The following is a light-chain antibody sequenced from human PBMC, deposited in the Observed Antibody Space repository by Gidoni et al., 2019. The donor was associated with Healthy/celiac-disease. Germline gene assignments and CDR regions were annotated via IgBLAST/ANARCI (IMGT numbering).Light chain of an antibody. J-gene: IGKJ5*01. CDR3: KQDNNGHRIT. V-gene: IGKV3-15*01. CDR1: QSVSSN. Sequence: ELVMTQSPATLSVSPGERATLSCRASQSVSSNLAWYQQKPGQAPRLLIYGASTRATGIPARFRGSGSGKEFTITIRSLQSEDFAVYDCKQDNNGHRITFGQGTRLEIK. CDR2: GAS.